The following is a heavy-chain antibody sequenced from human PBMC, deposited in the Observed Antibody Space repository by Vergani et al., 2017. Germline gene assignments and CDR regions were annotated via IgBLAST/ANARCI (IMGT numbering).Heavy chain of an antibody. V-gene: IGHV5-51*01. CDR1: GGTFSSYA. Sequence: VQLVQSGAEVKKPGSSVKVSCKASGGTFSSYAISWVRQAPGQGLEWMGIIYPGDSDTRYSPSFQGQVTISADKSISTAYLQWSSLKASDTAMYYCARGDGRRPRRSHHFNYWGQGTLVTVSS. J-gene: IGHJ4*02. CDR2: IYPGDSDT. CDR3: ARGDGRRPRRSHHFNY.